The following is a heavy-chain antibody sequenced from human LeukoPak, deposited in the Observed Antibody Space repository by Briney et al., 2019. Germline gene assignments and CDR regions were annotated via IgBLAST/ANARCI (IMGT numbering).Heavy chain of an antibody. CDR2: ISSSSSYT. Sequence: GGSLTLSCAASGFTFSDYYMSWIRQAPGKGLEWVSYISSSSSYTNYADSVKGRFTISRDNAKTSLYLQMNSLRAEDTAVYYCARVVAARVTGTWFDPWGQGTLVTVSS. J-gene: IGHJ5*02. V-gene: IGHV3-11*06. CDR3: ARVVAARVTGTWFDP. CDR1: GFTFSDYY. D-gene: IGHD6-6*01.